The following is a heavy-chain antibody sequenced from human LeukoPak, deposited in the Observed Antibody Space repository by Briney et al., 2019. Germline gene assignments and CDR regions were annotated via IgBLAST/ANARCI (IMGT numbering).Heavy chain of an antibody. D-gene: IGHD2-15*01. J-gene: IGHJ4*02. Sequence: GESLKISCKGSEYSFATYWIGWVRQLPGQGLEWMGIIFPGDSDTRYSPSFQGQVTISADKSISTAYLQWSSLKASDTAIYYCASASCSGGNCYFDDWGQGTLVTVSS. CDR1: EYSFATYW. V-gene: IGHV5-51*01. CDR3: ASASCSGGNCYFDD. CDR2: IFPGDSDT.